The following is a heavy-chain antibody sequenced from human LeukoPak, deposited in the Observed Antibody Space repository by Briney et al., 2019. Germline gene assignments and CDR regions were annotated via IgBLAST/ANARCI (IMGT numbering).Heavy chain of an antibody. D-gene: IGHD1-26*01. J-gene: IGHJ4*02. CDR2: INKDGSVT. V-gene: IGHV3-74*01. CDR3: VKVRGRARVGYFDY. CDR1: GFTFSSYS. Sequence: GGSLRLSCAASGFTFSSYSMNWVRQAPGKGLVWVSRINKDGSVTDYAESVKGRFSISRDNAKNTLYLQMNSLRVEDTAIYYCVKVRGRARVGYFDYWGQGTLVTVSS.